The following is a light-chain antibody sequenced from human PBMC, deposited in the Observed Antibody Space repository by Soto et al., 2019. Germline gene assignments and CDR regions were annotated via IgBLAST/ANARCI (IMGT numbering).Light chain of an antibody. CDR3: QQYSSCPLT. CDR1: QRVVVW. J-gene: IGKJ1*01. V-gene: IGKV1-5*01. Sequence: EIQMTQSPATLSASVGDRANITCRASQRVVVWLAWYQQKAGKAPKLLIYDASNLESGVPSRFSGSGSGTEFTLTISSLQPDDFAAYYCQQYSSCPLTFGEGTKVEIK. CDR2: DAS.